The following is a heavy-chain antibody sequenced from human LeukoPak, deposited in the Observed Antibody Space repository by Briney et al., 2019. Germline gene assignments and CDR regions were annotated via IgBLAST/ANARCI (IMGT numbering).Heavy chain of an antibody. V-gene: IGHV1-69*13. D-gene: IGHD6-19*01. Sequence: ASVKVSCKASGYTFTGYYMHWVRQAPGQGLEWMGGIIPIFGTANYAQKFQGRVTITADESTSTAYMELSSLRSEDTAVYYCARVGGSLAGSFDYWGQGTLVTVSS. CDR3: ARVGGSLAGSFDY. CDR2: IIPIFGTA. J-gene: IGHJ4*02. CDR1: GYTFTGYY.